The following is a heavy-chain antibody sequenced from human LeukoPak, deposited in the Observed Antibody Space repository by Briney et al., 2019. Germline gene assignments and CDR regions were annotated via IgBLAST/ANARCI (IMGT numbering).Heavy chain of an antibody. CDR3: ARPKEDSSGYAYFDY. V-gene: IGHV1-2*02. Sequence: GASVKVSCKASGYSFTGYYKHWVRQAPGQGLEWMGWINPNSGGTNYAQKFQGRVTMTRDTSISTAYMELSRLTSDDTAVYYCARPKEDSSGYAYFDYWGQGTLVTVSS. CDR1: GYSFTGYY. J-gene: IGHJ4*02. D-gene: IGHD3-22*01. CDR2: INPNSGGT.